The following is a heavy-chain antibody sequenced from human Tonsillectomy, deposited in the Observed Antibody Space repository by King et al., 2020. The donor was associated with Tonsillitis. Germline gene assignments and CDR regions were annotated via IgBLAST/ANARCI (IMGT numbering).Heavy chain of an antibody. Sequence: QLQESGPGVVKPSETLSLTCTVSGGSISNNDHYWAWVRQPPGKGLEWIGYMYSSGTIFYNPSLNSRITISGGTSENRFSLKLSSVTAADTAVYFCARYVSGSFDYWGQGALVTVSS. J-gene: IGHJ4*02. CDR1: GGSISNNDHY. V-gene: IGHV4-39*01. D-gene: IGHD1-26*01. CDR3: ARYVSGSFDY. CDR2: MYSSGTI.